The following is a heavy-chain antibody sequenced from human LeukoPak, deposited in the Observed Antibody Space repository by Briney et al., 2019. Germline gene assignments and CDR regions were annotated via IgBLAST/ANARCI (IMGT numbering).Heavy chain of an antibody. CDR3: ASGRGLYSFYAFTI. J-gene: IGHJ3*02. V-gene: IGHV4-59*02. Sequence: SETLSLSCTVSGASVTSYSWSWIRQPPGKGLEWIGYIHYSGSTNYNPSLESRVTISVDTSKKQFSLILSSVTAADTAVYYCASGRGLYSFYAFTIWGQGTMVTVSS. CDR2: IHYSGST. D-gene: IGHD5-18*01. CDR1: GASVTSYS.